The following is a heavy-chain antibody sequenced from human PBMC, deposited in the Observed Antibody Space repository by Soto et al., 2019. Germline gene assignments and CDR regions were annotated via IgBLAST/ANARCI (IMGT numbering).Heavy chain of an antibody. CDR2: IIPIFGTA. D-gene: IGHD6-19*01. Sequence: QVQLVQSGAEVKKPGSSVKVSCKASGGTFGSYAISWVRQAPGQGLEWMGGIIPIFGTANYAQKFQGRVTITADESTSTAYMELSSLRSEDTAVYYCARDLSLNSGWYNHFYYYYGMDVWGQGTTVTVSS. CDR3: ARDLSLNSGWYNHFYYYYGMDV. J-gene: IGHJ6*02. V-gene: IGHV1-69*01. CDR1: GGTFGSYA.